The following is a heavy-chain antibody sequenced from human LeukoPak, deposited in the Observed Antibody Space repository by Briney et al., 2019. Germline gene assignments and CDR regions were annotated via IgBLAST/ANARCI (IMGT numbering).Heavy chain of an antibody. CDR1: GFTFRNYG. Sequence: PGRSLRLSCAASGFTFRNYGMHWVRQAPGKGLGWVAVISIDGSEKYYADSVKGRFTISRDNSKNTLYLQMNSLRGDDTAVYYCANPQSRGYDYLDYWGQGTLVTVSS. J-gene: IGHJ4*02. V-gene: IGHV3-30*18. CDR3: ANPQSRGYDYLDY. CDR2: ISIDGSEK. D-gene: IGHD5-12*01.